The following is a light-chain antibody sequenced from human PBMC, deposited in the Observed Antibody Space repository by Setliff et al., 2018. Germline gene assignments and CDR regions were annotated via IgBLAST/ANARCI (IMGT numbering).Light chain of an antibody. V-gene: IGLV2-14*03. CDR2: DVS. Sequence: QSVLTQPPSASGSPGQSVTISCTGTSSDFGSYKHVSWYQQHPGKAPKLMIYDVSNRPSGVSNRFSGSKSGNTASLTISGLQAEDEADYYCCSYTISSTRVFGTGTKVTVL. CDR1: SSDFGSYKH. CDR3: CSYTISSTRV. J-gene: IGLJ1*01.